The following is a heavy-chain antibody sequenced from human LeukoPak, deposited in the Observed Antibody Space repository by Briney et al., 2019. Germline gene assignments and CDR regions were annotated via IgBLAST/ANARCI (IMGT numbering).Heavy chain of an antibody. CDR1: GFTFSRYE. Sequence: GGSLRLPCAASGFTFSRYEMNWVRQAPGKGLEWVSSISSSSSYIYYADSVKGRFTISRDNAKNSLYLQMNSLRAEDTAVYYCARDRYPNWFDPWGQGTLVTVSS. CDR3: ARDRYPNWFDP. V-gene: IGHV3-21*01. CDR2: ISSSSSYI. J-gene: IGHJ5*02. D-gene: IGHD1-26*01.